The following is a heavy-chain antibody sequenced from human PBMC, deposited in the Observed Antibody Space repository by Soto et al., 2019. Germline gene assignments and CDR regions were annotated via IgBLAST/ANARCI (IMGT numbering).Heavy chain of an antibody. V-gene: IGHV1-3*01. CDR3: ARDMGFGLSDY. J-gene: IGHJ4*02. CDR1: GYAFTSYA. Sequence: QVQLVQSGAEVKKPRASVKVSCKASGYAFTSYAMHWVRQAPGQRLEWMGWINAGNGNTKYSQKFQGRVTITRDTSASTAYMELSSLRSEDTAVYYCARDMGFGLSDYWGQGTLVTVSS. CDR2: INAGNGNT. D-gene: IGHD3-10*01.